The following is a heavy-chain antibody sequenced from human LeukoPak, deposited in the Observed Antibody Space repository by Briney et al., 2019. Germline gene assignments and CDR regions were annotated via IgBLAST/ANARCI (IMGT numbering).Heavy chain of an antibody. CDR3: ARDIGDYDFWSGYGMEV. CDR2: INPNSGGT. D-gene: IGHD3-3*01. V-gene: IGHV1-2*02. J-gene: IGHJ6*02. CDR1: GYTFTAFY. Sequence: ASVKVSCKASGYTFTAFYIYWVRRAPGQGLEWMAWINPNSGGTNYTQKFQGRVTMTSDTSIATAYMELSRLKSDDTAVYYCARDIGDYDFWSGYGMEVWGQGTTVTVSS.